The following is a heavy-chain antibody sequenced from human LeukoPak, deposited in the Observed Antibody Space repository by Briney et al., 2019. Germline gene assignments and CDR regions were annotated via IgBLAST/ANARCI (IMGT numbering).Heavy chain of an antibody. CDR1: GGTFSSYA. Sequence: ASVKVSCKASGGTFSSYAISWVRQAPGQGLEWMGRIIPILGIANYAQKFQGRVTITADKSTSTAYMELSSLRSEDTAVYYCASSKHITMFRGPTFDYWGQGTLVTVSS. J-gene: IGHJ4*02. CDR3: ASSKHITMFRGPTFDY. V-gene: IGHV1-69*04. D-gene: IGHD3-10*01. CDR2: IIPILGIA.